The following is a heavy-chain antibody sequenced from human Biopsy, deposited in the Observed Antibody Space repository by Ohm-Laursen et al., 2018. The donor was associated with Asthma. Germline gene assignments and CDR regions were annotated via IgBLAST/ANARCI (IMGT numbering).Heavy chain of an antibody. D-gene: IGHD1-26*01. Sequence: SLRLSCSASGFTFRSYAMHWVRQAPGKGLEWVAVGGSYYDGGLKYYADSVNGRFTVSRDDSKNTLHLEMNSLRVEDTAVYYCPKDVFPGWELRRGPDYWGQGTLVTVSS. CDR3: PKDVFPGWELRRGPDY. CDR2: GGSYYDGGLK. CDR1: GFTFRSYA. J-gene: IGHJ4*02. V-gene: IGHV3-30-3*02.